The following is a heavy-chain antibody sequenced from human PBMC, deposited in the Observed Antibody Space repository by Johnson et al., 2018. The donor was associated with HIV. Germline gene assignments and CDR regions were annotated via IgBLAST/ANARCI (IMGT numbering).Heavy chain of an antibody. CDR2: IRYDGSNK. CDR1: GFTFSSYG. D-gene: IGHD5-18*01. V-gene: IGHV3-30*02. CDR3: AKGGGQLWFYIALDI. Sequence: QVQLVESGGGVVQPGGSLRLSCAASGFTFSSYGMHWVRQAPGKGLEWVAFIRYDGSNKYYADSVKGRFTISRDNSKNTLYLQMNSLRAEDTAVYYCAKGGGQLWFYIALDIWGQGTMVTVSS. J-gene: IGHJ3*02.